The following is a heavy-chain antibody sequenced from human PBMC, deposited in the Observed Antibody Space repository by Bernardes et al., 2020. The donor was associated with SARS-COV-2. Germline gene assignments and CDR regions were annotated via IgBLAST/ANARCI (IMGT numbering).Heavy chain of an antibody. V-gene: IGHV3-20*04. CDR1: GLTLVDYG. CDR2: INNNRGTP. CDR3: ARGYFYGPFDF. Sequence: GGFLRLSCAASGLTLVDYGLSWVRQASGEGREEVSAINNNRGTPLYAHSVRGRFTISRDNAKNSLHLQVNSLRDEDTALYYCARGYFYGPFDFWGQGIPVTVSS. D-gene: IGHD4-17*01. J-gene: IGHJ4*02.